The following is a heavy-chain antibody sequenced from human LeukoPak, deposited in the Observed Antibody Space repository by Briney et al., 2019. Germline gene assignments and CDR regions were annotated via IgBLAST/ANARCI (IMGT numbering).Heavy chain of an antibody. V-gene: IGHV3-23*01. D-gene: IGHD4/OR15-4a*01. J-gene: IGHJ4*02. CDR1: GFTFSSYA. CDR2: ISGSGGST. Sequence: GGSLRLSCAASGFTFSSYAMSWVRQAPGKGLEWVSAISGSGGSTYYADSVKGRFTISRDNSNNTLYLQMSSLRAEDTAVYYCARRAGAYSHPYDYWGQGTLVTVSS. CDR3: ARRAGAYSHPYDY.